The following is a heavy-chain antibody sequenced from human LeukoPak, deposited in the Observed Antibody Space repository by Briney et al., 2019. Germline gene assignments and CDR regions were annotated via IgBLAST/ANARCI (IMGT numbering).Heavy chain of an antibody. CDR3: ARDSAYSSSRDAFDI. Sequence: VASVTVSCKASGGTFSSYAISWVRQAPGQGLEWMGGIIPIFGTANYAQKFQGRVTITADESTSTAYMELSSLRSEDTAVYYCARDSAYSSSRDAFDIWGQGTMVTVSS. D-gene: IGHD6-13*01. V-gene: IGHV1-69*13. CDR1: GGTFSSYA. J-gene: IGHJ3*02. CDR2: IIPIFGTA.